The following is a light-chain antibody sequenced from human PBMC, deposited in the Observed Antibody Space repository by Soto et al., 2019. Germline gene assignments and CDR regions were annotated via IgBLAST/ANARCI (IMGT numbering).Light chain of an antibody. V-gene: IGLV2-8*01. CDR2: EVS. CDR3: SSYAGSNYV. CDR1: SSDVGGYNY. Sequence: QSALTQPPSASGSPGQSVTISCTGTSSDVGGYNYVSWYQQHPGNAPKLMIYEVSKRPSGVPYRCSGSKSGNTASLTVSGLQAEDEADYYCSSYAGSNYVFGTGTKLTVL. J-gene: IGLJ1*01.